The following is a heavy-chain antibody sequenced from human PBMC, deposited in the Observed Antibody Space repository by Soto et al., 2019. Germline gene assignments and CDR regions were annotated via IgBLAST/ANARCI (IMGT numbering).Heavy chain of an antibody. V-gene: IGHV1-18*01. D-gene: IGHD3-9*01. Sequence: QVQLVQSGAEVKKPGASVKVSCKASGYTFTSYGISWVRQAPGQGLEWMGWISAYNGNTNYAQKLQGRVTMTTDTSTSTAYMELRSLRSDDTAVYYCARSRTYYDILTGAIFDYWGQGTLVTVSS. J-gene: IGHJ4*02. CDR2: ISAYNGNT. CDR3: ARSRTYYDILTGAIFDY. CDR1: GYTFTSYG.